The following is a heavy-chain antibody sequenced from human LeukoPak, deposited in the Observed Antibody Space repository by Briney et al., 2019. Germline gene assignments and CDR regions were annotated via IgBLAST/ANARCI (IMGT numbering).Heavy chain of an antibody. J-gene: IGHJ4*02. CDR3: ARGFRWVDY. Sequence: QPSETLSLTCTVSGGSISSSSYYWGWIRQPPGKGLEWVSVIYSGGSTYYADSVKGRFTISRHNSKNTLYLQMNSLRAEDTAVYYCARGFRWVDYWGQGTLVTVSS. CDR2: IYSGGST. V-gene: IGHV3-53*04. D-gene: IGHD5-24*01. CDR1: GGSISSSSYY.